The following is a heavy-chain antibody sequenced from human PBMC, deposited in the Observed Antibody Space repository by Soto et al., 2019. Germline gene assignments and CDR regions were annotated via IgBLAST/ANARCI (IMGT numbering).Heavy chain of an antibody. J-gene: IGHJ6*02. D-gene: IGHD2-15*01. CDR3: ARGQGTVVEYYYYYGMDV. Sequence: ASVKVSCKASGYTFTGYYKHWMRQAPGQRHEWMGWINPNSGGTNYAQKFQGRVTMTRDTSISTAYMELSRLRSDDTAVYYCARGQGTVVEYYYYYGMDVWGQGTTVTVSS. CDR2: INPNSGGT. CDR1: GYTFTGYY. V-gene: IGHV1-2*02.